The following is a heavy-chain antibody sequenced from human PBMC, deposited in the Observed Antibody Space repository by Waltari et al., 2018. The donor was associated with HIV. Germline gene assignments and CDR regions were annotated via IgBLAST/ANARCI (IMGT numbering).Heavy chain of an antibody. Sequence: QVQLVQSGAEVTKPGASVKVSCKASGYTFTSYAMHWVRQAPGQRREWMGWINAGNGNTKYSQKFQGRVTITRDTSASTAYMELSSLRSEDTAVYYCAREDYDILTGYYHIDYWGQGTLVTVSS. CDR2: INAGNGNT. D-gene: IGHD3-9*01. J-gene: IGHJ4*02. V-gene: IGHV1-3*01. CDR1: GYTFTSYA. CDR3: AREDYDILTGYYHIDY.